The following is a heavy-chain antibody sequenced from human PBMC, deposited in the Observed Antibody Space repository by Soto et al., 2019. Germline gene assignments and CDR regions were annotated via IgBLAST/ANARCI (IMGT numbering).Heavy chain of an antibody. V-gene: IGHV1-69*05. D-gene: IGHD3-16*01. CDR1: GGTFSSYA. CDR2: IIPIFGTA. J-gene: IGHJ4*02. CDR3: ARRGMGLDFDY. Sequence: SVKVSCKASGGTFSSYAISWVRQAPGQGLEWMGGIIPIFGTANYAQKFQGRVTMTRDTSTSTVYMELSSLRSEDTAVYYCARRGMGLDFDYWGQGTLVTVSS.